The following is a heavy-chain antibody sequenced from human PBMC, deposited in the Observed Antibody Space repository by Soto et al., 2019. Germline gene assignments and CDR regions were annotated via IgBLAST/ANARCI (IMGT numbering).Heavy chain of an antibody. CDR2: IIPIFGTA. J-gene: IGHJ5*02. Sequence: QVQLVQSGAEVKKPGSSVKVSCKASGGTFSSYAISWVRQAPGQGLEWMGGIIPIFGTANYAQKFQGRVTITADESTSTAYMELSSLRSEDTAVYYCARDCKSDTAMVVYDWFDPWGQGTLVTVSS. D-gene: IGHD5-18*01. CDR3: ARDCKSDTAMVVYDWFDP. V-gene: IGHV1-69*01. CDR1: GGTFSSYA.